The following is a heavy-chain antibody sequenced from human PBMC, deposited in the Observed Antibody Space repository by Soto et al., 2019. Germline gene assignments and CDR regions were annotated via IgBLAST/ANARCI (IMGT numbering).Heavy chain of an antibody. Sequence: SGGSLRLSCAASGFSFSDYYMNWIRQAPGKGLEWVSYISSSGGTIYYADSVKGRFTISRDNAKNSLHLQMNSLRAEDTAVYYCARDEGMDVWGQGTTVTVSS. CDR3: ARDEGMDV. J-gene: IGHJ6*02. CDR1: GFSFSDYY. V-gene: IGHV3-11*01. CDR2: ISSSGGTI.